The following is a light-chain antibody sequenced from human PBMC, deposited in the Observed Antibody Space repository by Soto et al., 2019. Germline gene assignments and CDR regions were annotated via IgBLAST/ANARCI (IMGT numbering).Light chain of an antibody. V-gene: IGKV3D-15*01. Sequence: EIVMTQSPATLSVSPGERATLSCRASQSVSSNLAWYQQKPGQTPRLIIYGASGRADGIPHRFSGSGFGTEFTLTISSLQSEDFTVYYCQQYNKWPLTFGQGTKV. CDR3: QQYNKWPLT. CDR2: GAS. CDR1: QSVSSN. J-gene: IGKJ1*01.